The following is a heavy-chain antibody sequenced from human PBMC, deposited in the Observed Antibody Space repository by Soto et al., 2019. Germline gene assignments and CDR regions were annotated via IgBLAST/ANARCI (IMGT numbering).Heavy chain of an antibody. CDR3: AKIGYDYYDYMDV. CDR1: GFTFDDYA. V-gene: IGHV3-9*01. J-gene: IGHJ6*03. Sequence: EVQLVESGGGLVQPGRSLRLSCAASGFTFDDYAMHWVRQAPGKGLEWVSGISWNSGSIGYADSVKGRFTISRDNAKNSLYLQMNSLRAEDTALYYCAKIGYDYYDYMDVWGKGTTVTVSS. CDR2: ISWNSGSI.